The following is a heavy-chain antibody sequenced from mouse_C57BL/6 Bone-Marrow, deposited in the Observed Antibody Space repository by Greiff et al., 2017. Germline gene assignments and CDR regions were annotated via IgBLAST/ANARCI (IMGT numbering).Heavy chain of an antibody. D-gene: IGHD1-1*01. CDR2: INYDGSST. CDR3: ARDGDYGSSYVFDY. V-gene: IGHV5-16*01. CDR1: GFTFSDYY. J-gene: IGHJ2*01. Sequence: EVQLVESEGGLVQPGSSMKLSCTASGFTFSDYYMAWVRQVPEKGLEWVANINYDGSSTYYLDSLKSRFIISRDNAKNILYLQMSSLKSEDTATYYCARDGDYGSSYVFDYWGQGTTRTVSS.